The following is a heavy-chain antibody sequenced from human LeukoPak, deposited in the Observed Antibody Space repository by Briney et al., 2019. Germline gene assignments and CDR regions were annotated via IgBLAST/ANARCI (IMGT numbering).Heavy chain of an antibody. D-gene: IGHD3-16*01. CDR1: GFTFRSYW. J-gene: IGHJ2*01. Sequence: GGSLRLSCGASGFTFRSYWMTWVRQAPGKGLEGVANIKEDGSVRYYVDSVKGRFTISRDNAKNSLYLQMNTLRAEDTAVYYCARPFDDRWYFDLWGRGTLVTVSS. CDR2: IKEDGSVR. V-gene: IGHV3-7*01. CDR3: ARPFDDRWYFDL.